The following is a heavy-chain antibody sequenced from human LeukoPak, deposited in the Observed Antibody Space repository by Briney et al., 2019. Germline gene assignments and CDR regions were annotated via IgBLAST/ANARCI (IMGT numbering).Heavy chain of an antibody. CDR2: MNANSCYT. V-gene: IGHV1-8*03. CDR3: ARVGESSGDY. J-gene: IGHJ4*02. CDR1: VYTFTIYD. D-gene: IGHD3-10*01. Sequence: ASVKLTRKGSVYTFTIYDNNWVRLAPAQGLELLGGMNANSCYTGYAQKFQGRVTITRNTSISTAYMELSSLSSEVTAVYNCARVGESSGDYWGEGTLVTVSS.